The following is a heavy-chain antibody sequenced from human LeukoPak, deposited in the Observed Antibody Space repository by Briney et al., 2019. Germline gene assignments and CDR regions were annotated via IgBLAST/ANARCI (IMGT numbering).Heavy chain of an antibody. D-gene: IGHD3-22*01. J-gene: IGHJ4*02. CDR1: GYTFTGYY. Sequence: ASVKVSCKASGYTFTGYYMHWVRQAPGQGLEWMGWINPNSGGTNYAQKLQGRVTMTTDTSTSTAYMELRSLRSDDTAVYYCARGGRGRYYYDSSGYSSSDYWGQGTLVTVSS. CDR2: INPNSGGT. CDR3: ARGGRGRYYYDSSGYSSSDY. V-gene: IGHV1-2*02.